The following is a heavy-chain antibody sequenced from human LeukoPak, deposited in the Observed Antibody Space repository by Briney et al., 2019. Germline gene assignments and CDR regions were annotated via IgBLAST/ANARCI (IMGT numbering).Heavy chain of an antibody. CDR1: GFTFGDYA. Sequence: GGSLRLSCTASGFTFGDYAMSWVRQAPGKGLEWVSVINNGGTTYYADSVKGRFTVCRDNSKNTVYLQMNSLRAEDTAVYYCAKDYSGSYPNWFDPWGQGTLVTVSS. V-gene: IGHV3-66*02. J-gene: IGHJ5*02. CDR3: AKDYSGSYPNWFDP. D-gene: IGHD1-26*01. CDR2: INNGGTT.